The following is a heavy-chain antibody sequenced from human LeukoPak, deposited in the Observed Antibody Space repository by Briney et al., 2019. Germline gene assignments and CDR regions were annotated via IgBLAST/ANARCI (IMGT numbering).Heavy chain of an antibody. D-gene: IGHD3-22*01. Sequence: GGSLRLSCAASGFTFSTSAMSWVRQASGKGLEWVSTISGSGGSTYYADSVKGRFTISRDNSRNTLYLQMNSLRAEDTAVYYCAKGYYYDTSGYYSIDYWGQGTLVTVSS. CDR1: GFTFSTSA. CDR2: ISGSGGST. J-gene: IGHJ4*02. CDR3: AKGYYYDTSGYYSIDY. V-gene: IGHV3-23*01.